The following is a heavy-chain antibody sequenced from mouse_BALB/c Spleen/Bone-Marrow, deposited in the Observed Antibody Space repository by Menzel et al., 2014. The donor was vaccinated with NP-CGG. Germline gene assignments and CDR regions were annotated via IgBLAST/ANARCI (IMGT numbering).Heavy chain of an antibody. V-gene: IGHV14-3*02. CDR1: GFNIKDTY. D-gene: IGHD1-1*01. CDR2: IDPANGNT. J-gene: IGHJ4*01. CDR3: ARRLRSAMDY. Sequence: EVQVVESGAELVKPGASVKLSCTASGFNIKDTYMHWVKQRPEQGLEWIGRIDPANGNTTYDPKFQGKATITADTSSNTAYLQLSSLTSEDTAVYYCARRLRSAMDYWGQGTSVTVSS.